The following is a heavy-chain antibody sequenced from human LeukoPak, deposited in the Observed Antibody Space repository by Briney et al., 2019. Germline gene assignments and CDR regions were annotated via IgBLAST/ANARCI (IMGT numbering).Heavy chain of an antibody. V-gene: IGHV3-53*01. D-gene: IGHD3-22*01. CDR1: GFTVDSNY. Sequence: GGSLRLSCAASGFTVDSNYLSWVRQAPGKGLEWVSTIYTGGNTCYAASVKGRFTISRDFSKNTVFLHMNSLRAEDTAMYYCARGDDSGYYDYFDYWGQGALVTVSS. CDR3: ARGDDSGYYDYFDY. J-gene: IGHJ4*02. CDR2: IYTGGNT.